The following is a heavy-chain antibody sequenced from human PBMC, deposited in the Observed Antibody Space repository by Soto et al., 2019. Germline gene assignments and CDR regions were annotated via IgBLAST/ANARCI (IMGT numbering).Heavy chain of an antibody. CDR2: INSSSSYI. CDR1: GFTFSSYS. D-gene: IGHD6-13*01. J-gene: IGHJ6*02. V-gene: IGHV3-21*01. Sequence: EVQLVESGGGLVKPGGSLRLSCAASGFTFSSYSMNWVRQAPGKGLEWVSSINSSSSYIYYADSVKGRFTISRDKAKNSLYLQMNSLRAEETAVYYCASARVHSSRSSQCDDYCGGMDVWGQGTTVTVSS. CDR3: ASARVHSSRSSQCDDYCGGMDV.